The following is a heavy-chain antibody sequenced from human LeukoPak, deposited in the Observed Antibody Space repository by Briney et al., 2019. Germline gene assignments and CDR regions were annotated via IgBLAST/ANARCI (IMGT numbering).Heavy chain of an antibody. CDR3: ARERHGRLVH. Sequence: PGGSLRLSCAASGFTVSSNYMSWVRQAPGKGLEWVSNIYSGGRTHYADSARGRFTVSRDNSKNTLYLQMNSLRTEDTAVYYCARERHGRLVHWGQGTLVTVSS. D-gene: IGHD6-25*01. V-gene: IGHV3-66*02. J-gene: IGHJ4*02. CDR2: IYSGGRT. CDR1: GFTVSSNY.